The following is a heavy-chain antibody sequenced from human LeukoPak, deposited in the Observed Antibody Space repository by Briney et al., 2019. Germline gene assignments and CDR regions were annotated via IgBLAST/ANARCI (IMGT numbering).Heavy chain of an antibody. Sequence: ASVKVSCKASGYTFTGYYMHWVRQAPGQGLEWMGIINPSGGSTSYAQKFQGRVTMTRDTSTSTVYMELSSLRSEDTAVYYCARDIDSSGYSNIFDYWGQGTLVTVSS. V-gene: IGHV1-46*01. CDR1: GYTFTGYY. CDR2: INPSGGST. CDR3: ARDIDSSGYSNIFDY. D-gene: IGHD3-22*01. J-gene: IGHJ4*02.